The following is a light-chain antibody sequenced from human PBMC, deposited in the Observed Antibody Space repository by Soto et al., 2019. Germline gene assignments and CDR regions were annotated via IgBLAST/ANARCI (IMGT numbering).Light chain of an antibody. CDR2: GAS. CDR3: QQSRSSSGWT. J-gene: IGKJ1*01. V-gene: IGKV3-20*01. CDR1: HSVSSSH. Sequence: EIVLTQSPGTLSLSPGERATLSCRASHSVSSSHLAWYQQKPGQAPRLLIYGASSRATGIPDRFSGSGSGTDFTLTISRLEPEDFAAYYCQQSRSSSGWTFGQGTKVEVK.